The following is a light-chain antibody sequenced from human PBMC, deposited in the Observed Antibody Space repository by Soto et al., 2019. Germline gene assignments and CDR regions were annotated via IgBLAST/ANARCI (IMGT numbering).Light chain of an antibody. CDR2: DAS. V-gene: IGKV1-5*01. J-gene: IGKJ5*01. Sequence: DIQLTQTPSTLSGSVGDDVTITCRASQTISRCLAWYKQKPGRAPKLLIYDASTLESGVPSRFSGSGSETEFTITPSRLQPDDFATYFCHPRAFGQGTRLEI. CDR3: HPRA. CDR1: QTISRC.